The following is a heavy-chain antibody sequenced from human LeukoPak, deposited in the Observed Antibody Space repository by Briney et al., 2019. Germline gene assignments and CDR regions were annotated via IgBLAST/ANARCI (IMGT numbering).Heavy chain of an antibody. V-gene: IGHV5-51*01. CDR3: ARHKGTMVRGVMCETPLDY. D-gene: IGHD3-10*01. J-gene: IGHJ4*02. CDR1: GYSFTSCW. Sequence: HGESLKISCKGSGYSFTSCWIGWVRQMPGKGLEWMGIIYPGDSDTRYSPSFQGQVTISADKSISTAYLQWSSLKASDTAMYYCARHKGTMVRGVMCETPLDYWGQGTLVTVSS. CDR2: IYPGDSDT.